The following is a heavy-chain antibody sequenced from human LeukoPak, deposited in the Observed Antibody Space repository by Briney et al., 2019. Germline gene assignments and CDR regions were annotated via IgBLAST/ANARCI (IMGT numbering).Heavy chain of an antibody. CDR1: GFTISGHY. V-gene: IGHV3-11*01. CDR2: ISDSGNTM. D-gene: IGHD7-27*01. J-gene: IGHJ4*02. CDR3: ARGTWGLDY. Sequence: GGSLRLSCAASGFTISGHYMSWIRQAPGKGLEWVSYISDSGNTMYYADSVKGRFTISRDNARNSLFLQMNSLRAEDTAVYYCARGTWGLDYWGQGTLVTVSS.